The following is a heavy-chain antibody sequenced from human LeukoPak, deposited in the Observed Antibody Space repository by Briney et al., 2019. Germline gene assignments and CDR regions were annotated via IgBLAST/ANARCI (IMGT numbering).Heavy chain of an antibody. V-gene: IGHV3-74*01. CDR1: RFTFSMYW. CDR3: VRDSRYTMDV. J-gene: IGHJ6*02. D-gene: IGHD5-18*01. Sequence: PGGSLRLSCTASRFTFSMYWMHWVRQAPGKGPVWVSRITSDGSTTIYADSVKGRFTISRDNAKNTLYLQMNSLRAEDTAVYYCVRDSRYTMDVWGQGTTVTVPS. CDR2: ITSDGSTT.